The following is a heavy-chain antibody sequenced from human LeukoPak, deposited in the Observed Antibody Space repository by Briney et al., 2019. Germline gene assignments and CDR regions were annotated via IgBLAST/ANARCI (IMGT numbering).Heavy chain of an antibody. Sequence: PGGSLRLSCAGSGFTFTTYAMSWVRQAPGKGLEWVSAISGNGGRTYYADSVKGRFTISRDNSQNTLYVQMNSLRAEDTAIYYRAKSRGESRGASNYWGQGTLVTVSS. D-gene: IGHD1-26*01. CDR1: GFTFTTYA. CDR2: ISGNGGRT. V-gene: IGHV3-23*01. CDR3: AKSRGESRGASNY. J-gene: IGHJ4*02.